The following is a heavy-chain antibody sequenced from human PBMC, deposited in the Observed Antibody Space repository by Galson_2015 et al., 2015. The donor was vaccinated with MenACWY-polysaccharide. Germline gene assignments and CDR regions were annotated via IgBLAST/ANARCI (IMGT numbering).Heavy chain of an antibody. Sequence: SVKVSCKASGGTFSAYTISWVRQAPGQGLEWMGRIIPMLGIADYAQNFQGRVTITADKSTSTAYLELSSLRSEDTAVYYCARALYSYGSYNFDYRGQGTLVTVSS. CDR3: ARALYSYGSYNFDY. V-gene: IGHV1-69*02. CDR1: GGTFSAYT. CDR2: IIPMLGIA. J-gene: IGHJ4*02. D-gene: IGHD5-18*01.